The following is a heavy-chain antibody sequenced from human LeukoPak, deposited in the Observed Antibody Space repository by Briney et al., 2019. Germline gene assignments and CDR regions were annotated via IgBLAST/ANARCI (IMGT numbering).Heavy chain of an antibody. CDR3: ARRDWWTMEY. D-gene: IGHD2-8*02. J-gene: IGHJ4*02. CDR1: GGSISSSSYY. V-gene: IGHV4-39*01. Sequence: SETLSLTCTVSGGSISSSSYYWGWIRQPPGKGLEWIGSIYYSGSTYYNPSLKSRVTISVDRSKNQFSLKLSSVTAADTAVYYCARRDWWTMEYWGQGTLVTVSS. CDR2: IYYSGST.